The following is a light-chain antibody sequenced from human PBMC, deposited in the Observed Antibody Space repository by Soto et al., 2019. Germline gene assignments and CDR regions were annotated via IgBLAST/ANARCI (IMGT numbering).Light chain of an antibody. CDR3: CSRAGSYTVGV. CDR1: SSDVGGYNL. V-gene: IGLV2-11*01. Sequence: QSALTQPRSVSGSPGQSVTISCTGTSSDVGGYNLVSWYQQYPGRAPKRLIYDVTKRPSGVPDRFSGSKSGNTASLTISGLQADDEADYYSCSRAGSYTVGVFGGGTKLPVL. CDR2: DVT. J-gene: IGLJ3*02.